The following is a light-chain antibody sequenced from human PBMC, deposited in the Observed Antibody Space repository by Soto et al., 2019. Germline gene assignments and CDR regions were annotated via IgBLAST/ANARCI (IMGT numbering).Light chain of an antibody. Sequence: EIVLTQSPGTLSLSPEERATLSCRASQSVSSSCLDWYQQKPGQAPRLLIYAASSRATGIPDRFSGSGSGTDFTLTISRLEPEDFAVYYWQLYSSSLWTFGQGTKVEIK. CDR3: QLYSSSLWT. CDR1: QSVSSSC. V-gene: IGKV3-20*01. CDR2: AAS. J-gene: IGKJ1*01.